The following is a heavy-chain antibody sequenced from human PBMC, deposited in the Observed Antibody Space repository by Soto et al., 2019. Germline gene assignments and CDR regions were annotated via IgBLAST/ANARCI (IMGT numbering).Heavy chain of an antibody. CDR2: IYYSGST. V-gene: IGHV4-30-4*01. CDR3: ASTSYFDNSGSDY. J-gene: IGHJ4*02. CDR1: GGSISSDNYY. Sequence: SETLSLTCTVSGGSISSDNYYWSWIRQPPGKGLEWIGYIYYSGSTYYNPSLKSRVIISIDTSKNQFSLRLSSVTAAVTAVYYCASTSYFDNSGSDYWGQGTLVTVSS. D-gene: IGHD3-22*01.